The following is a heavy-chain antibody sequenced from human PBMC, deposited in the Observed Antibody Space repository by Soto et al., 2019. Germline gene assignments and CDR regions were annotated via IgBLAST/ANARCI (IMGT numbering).Heavy chain of an antibody. D-gene: IGHD2-2*01. Sequence: PSETLSLTCAVYGGSFSGYYWTWIRQSLEKGLEWIGEVNHSGTTYYNPSLKTRVTISVHTPKNQFSLKMSSVTAADTAVYYCARGIGYCSSINCYSSRRLRFDSWGQGTLVTVSS. CDR3: ARGIGYCSSINCYSSRRLRFDS. CDR1: GGSFSGYY. CDR2: VNHSGTT. V-gene: IGHV4-34*01. J-gene: IGHJ4*02.